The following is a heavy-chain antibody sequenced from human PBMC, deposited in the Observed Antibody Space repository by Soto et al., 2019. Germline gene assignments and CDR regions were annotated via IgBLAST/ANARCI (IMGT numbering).Heavy chain of an antibody. V-gene: IGHV4-59*01. J-gene: IGHJ4*02. Sequence: QVQLQESGPGLVKPSETLSLTCTVSGGSIRSYYWSWIRQPPGTGLEWIGYSYYSGSTNYNPSLKSRVTISVATYKNLFSLKLGSVTAADTAVYYCAIDGLRFLEWFVWGQGTLVTVSS. CDR2: SYYSGST. D-gene: IGHD3-3*01. CDR3: AIDGLRFLEWFV. CDR1: GGSIRSYY.